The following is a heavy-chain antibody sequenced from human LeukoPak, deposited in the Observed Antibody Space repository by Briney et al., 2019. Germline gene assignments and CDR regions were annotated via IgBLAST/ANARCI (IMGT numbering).Heavy chain of an antibody. D-gene: IGHD3-16*01. CDR3: ARRSEFGVLYYMDV. CDR1: GFTFSRYS. Sequence: GGSLRLSCAASGFTFSRYSMNWVRQAPGKGLEWGSYISGSSGTIYYADSVKGRFTISRDNAKNSLYLHMNSLRAEDTAVYYCARRSEFGVLYYMDVWGKGTPVTVSS. V-gene: IGHV3-48*01. CDR2: ISGSSGTI. J-gene: IGHJ6*03.